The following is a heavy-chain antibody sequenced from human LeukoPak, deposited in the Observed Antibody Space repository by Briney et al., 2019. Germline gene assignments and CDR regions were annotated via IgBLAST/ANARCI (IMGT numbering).Heavy chain of an antibody. V-gene: IGHV3-33*01. D-gene: IGHD3-10*01. J-gene: IGHJ6*02. CDR3: ARDYGSGSLFGMDV. CDR1: GFTFSSYG. CDR2: IWYDGSNK. Sequence: GRSLRLSCAASGFTFSSYGMHWVRQAPGKGLEWVAVIWYDGSNKYYADSVKGRFTISRDNSKNTLYLQMNSLRAEDTAVYYCARDYGSGSLFGMDVWGQGTTVTVSS.